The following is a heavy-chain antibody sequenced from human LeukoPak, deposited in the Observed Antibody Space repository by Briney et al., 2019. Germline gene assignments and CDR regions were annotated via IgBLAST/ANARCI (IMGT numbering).Heavy chain of an antibody. CDR1: GFTFSGSA. CDR3: TKVAWYYDILTGHTSAFDI. V-gene: IGHV3-73*01. J-gene: IGHJ3*02. Sequence: GGSLRLSCAAPGFTFSGSAMHWVRQASGKGLEWVGRIRSKANSYATAYAASVKGRFTISRDDSKNTAYLQMNSLKTEDTAVYYCTKVAWYYDILTGHTSAFDIWGQGTMVTVSS. D-gene: IGHD3-9*01. CDR2: IRSKANSYAT.